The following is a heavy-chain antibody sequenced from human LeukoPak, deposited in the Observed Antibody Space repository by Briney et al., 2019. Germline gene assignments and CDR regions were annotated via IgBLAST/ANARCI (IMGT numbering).Heavy chain of an antibody. CDR2: ISWNSGSI. J-gene: IGHJ5*02. CDR1: GFTFDDYA. Sequence: PGRSLRLSCAASGFTFDDYAMHWVRQAPGKGLEWVSGISWNSGSIGYADSVKGRFTISRDNAKNSLYLQMNSLRAEDTALYYCAKDRLSGLSNWFDPRGQGTLVTVSS. V-gene: IGHV3-9*01. D-gene: IGHD6-19*01. CDR3: AKDRLSGLSNWFDP.